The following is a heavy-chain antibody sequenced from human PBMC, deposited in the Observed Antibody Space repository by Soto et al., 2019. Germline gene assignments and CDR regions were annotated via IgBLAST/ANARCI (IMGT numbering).Heavy chain of an antibody. J-gene: IGHJ6*02. CDR1: GFTFDDYT. CDR2: ISWDGGST. Sequence: GGSLRLSCAASGFTFDDYTMHWVRQAPGKGLEWVSLISWDGGSTYYADSVKGRFTISRDNSKNSLYLQMNSLRTEDTALYYCAKDNWASRQQLVYYYYGMDVWGQGTTVTVSS. CDR3: AKDNWASRQQLVYYYYGMDV. V-gene: IGHV3-43*01. D-gene: IGHD6-6*01.